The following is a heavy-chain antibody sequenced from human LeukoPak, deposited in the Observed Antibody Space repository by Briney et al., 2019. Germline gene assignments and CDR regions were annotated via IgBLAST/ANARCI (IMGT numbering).Heavy chain of an antibody. Sequence: SETLSLTCTVSGGTISSYYWSWIRKPPGKGLEWIGYIYYSGSTNYNPSLKSRVTMSVDTSKNQFSLKLSSVTAADTAVYYCARADYFDYWGQGTLVTFSS. V-gene: IGHV4-59*12. J-gene: IGHJ4*02. CDR1: GGTISSYY. CDR3: ARADYFDY. CDR2: IYYSGST.